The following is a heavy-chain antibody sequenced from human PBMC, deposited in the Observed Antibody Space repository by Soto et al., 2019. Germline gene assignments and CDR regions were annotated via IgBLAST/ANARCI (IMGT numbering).Heavy chain of an antibody. CDR1: GFSIKNYG. J-gene: IGHJ4*02. CDR2: INSGGSNT. V-gene: IGHV3-NL1*01. CDR3: AKDRIVVVVAADY. D-gene: IGHD2-15*01. Sequence: PGGSLRLSCAVSGFSIKNYGVHWVRQAPGKGLEWVSSINSGGSNTSYADSVKGRFTISRDNAKNTLYLQMNSLRAEDTAVYYCAKDRIVVVVAADYWGQGTLVTVSS.